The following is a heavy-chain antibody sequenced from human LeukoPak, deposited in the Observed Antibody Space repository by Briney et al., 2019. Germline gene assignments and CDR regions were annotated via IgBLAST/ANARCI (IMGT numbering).Heavy chain of an antibody. D-gene: IGHD5-12*01. CDR1: GFTFSSYS. V-gene: IGHV3-21*01. J-gene: IGHJ4*02. Sequence: SGGSLSLSCAASGFTFSSYSMNWVRQAPGQGLELVSSISSSSSYISYADSVKGRFTIYRDNAKNSLYLQMNSLRAEDTAVYYCARDLGYNVPYFDYRGQGTLVTVSS. CDR3: ARDLGYNVPYFDY. CDR2: ISSSSSYI.